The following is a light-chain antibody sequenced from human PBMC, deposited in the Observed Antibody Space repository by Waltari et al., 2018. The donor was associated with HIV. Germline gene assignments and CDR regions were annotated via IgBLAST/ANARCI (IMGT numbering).Light chain of an antibody. J-gene: IGKJ4*01. V-gene: IGKV1-39*01. CDR2: SAS. Sequence: DIQMTQSPSSLSASPGDTININCRTSQNIKSDLNWYQQKPGTIPKLLVYSASGVQSGVPPRISGSGSATDFTLTIDSLQPDDSASYFCQQSHTTPFTFGGGTTVEVK. CDR1: QNIKSD. CDR3: QQSHTTPFT.